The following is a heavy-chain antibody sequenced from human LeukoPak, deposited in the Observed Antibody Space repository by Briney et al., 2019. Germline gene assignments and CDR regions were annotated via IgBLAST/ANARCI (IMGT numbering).Heavy chain of an antibody. Sequence: YPGVSLRLSCATSGFTFSNAWMSWVRQAPGKGLEWVGRIKSKSEAWTPDYAAPVKGRFTISRDDSKNTLYLQMNNLKTEDTAVYYCSTLYRLDPWGQGTLVTVSS. J-gene: IGHJ5*02. CDR1: GFTFSNAW. V-gene: IGHV3-15*01. D-gene: IGHD2/OR15-2a*01. CDR2: IKSKSEAWTP. CDR3: STLYRLDP.